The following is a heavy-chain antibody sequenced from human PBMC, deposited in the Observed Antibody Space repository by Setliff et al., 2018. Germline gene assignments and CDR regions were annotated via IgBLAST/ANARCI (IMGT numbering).Heavy chain of an antibody. Sequence: SETLSLTCTVSGDSISSRPFYWGWFRQPAGKELEWIGQIYTSWSTIYNPSLKSRVTILLDTSKNQFSLTLTSVTASDTAVYYCAKDQRGSTGWFKLFDYWGTGVLVTVSS. V-gene: IGHV4-61*09. CDR1: GDSISSRPFY. CDR2: IYTSWST. CDR3: AKDQRGSTGWFKLFDY. J-gene: IGHJ4*02. D-gene: IGHD6-19*01.